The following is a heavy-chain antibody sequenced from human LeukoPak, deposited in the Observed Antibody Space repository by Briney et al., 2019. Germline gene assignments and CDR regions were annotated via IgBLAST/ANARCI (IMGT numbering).Heavy chain of an antibody. CDR2: IRSKAYGGTT. V-gene: IGHV3-49*03. Sequence: PGRSLRLSCTGSGFTFGDYVMSWFRQAPGKGLEWVGFIRSKAYGGTTEYAASVKGRFTISRDESKSIAYLQMNSLKTEDTAMYYCSRVGTATTLAIDHWGQGALVTVSS. CDR1: GFTFGDYV. CDR3: SRVGTATTLAIDH. J-gene: IGHJ4*02. D-gene: IGHD4-17*01.